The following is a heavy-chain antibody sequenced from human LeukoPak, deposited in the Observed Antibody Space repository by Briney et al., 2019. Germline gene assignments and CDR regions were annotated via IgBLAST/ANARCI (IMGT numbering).Heavy chain of an antibody. Sequence: GGSLRLSCVASGFAFSRSWMSWVRQAPGKGLEWVGNIQPDGSEQYPVGSVKGRFTISRDNSRNSLFLQMSSLRVEDTAVYYCASLEITMVRGDVWGKGTTVTISS. J-gene: IGHJ6*04. CDR1: GFAFSRSW. CDR3: ASLEITMVRGDV. D-gene: IGHD3-10*01. CDR2: IQPDGSEQ. V-gene: IGHV3-7*01.